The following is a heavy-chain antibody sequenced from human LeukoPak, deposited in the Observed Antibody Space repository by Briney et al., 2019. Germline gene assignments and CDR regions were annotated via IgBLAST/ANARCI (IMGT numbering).Heavy chain of an antibody. Sequence: SETLSLTCTVSGGSISSSPYYWNWIRQPPGKGLEWIGSISYSGSTKYNPSLESRVTISVDTSKNQISLKLSSVTAADTAVYYCARAPERWYSYGSYTYYYMDVWGKGTTVTVSS. CDR1: GGSISSSPYY. CDR3: ARAPERWYSYGSYTYYYMDV. V-gene: IGHV4-61*01. CDR2: ISYSGST. J-gene: IGHJ6*03. D-gene: IGHD5-18*01.